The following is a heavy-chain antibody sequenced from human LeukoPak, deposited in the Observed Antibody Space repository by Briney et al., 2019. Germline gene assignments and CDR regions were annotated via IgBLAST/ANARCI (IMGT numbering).Heavy chain of an antibody. CDR2: ISSSSSYI. D-gene: IGHD3-9*01. CDR1: GFTFSNAW. V-gene: IGHV3-21*01. J-gene: IGHJ4*02. Sequence: GGSLRLSCAASGFTFSNAWMSWVRQAPGKGLEWVSSISSSSSYIYYADSVKGRFTISRDNAKNSLYLQMNSLRAEDTAVYYCARGHYDILTAYHYWGQGTLVTVSS. CDR3: ARGHYDILTAYHY.